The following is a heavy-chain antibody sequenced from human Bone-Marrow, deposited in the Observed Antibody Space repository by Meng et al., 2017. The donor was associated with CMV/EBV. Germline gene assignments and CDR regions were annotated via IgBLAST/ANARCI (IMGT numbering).Heavy chain of an antibody. D-gene: IGHD3/OR15-3a*01. V-gene: IGHV1-8*03. CDR2: MNPNSGNT. J-gene: IGHJ3*02. CDR3: ARETPSGIFGPNGAFDI. CDR1: GYTFTSYD. Sequence: ASVKVSCKASGYTFTSYDINWVRQATGQGLEWMGWMNPNSGNTGYAQKFQGRVTITRNTSISTAYMELSSLRSEDTAVYYCARETPSGIFGPNGAFDIWGQGTMVTVSS.